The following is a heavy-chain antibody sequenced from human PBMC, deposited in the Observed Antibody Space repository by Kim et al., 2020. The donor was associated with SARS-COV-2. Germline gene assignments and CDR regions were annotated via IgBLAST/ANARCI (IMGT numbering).Heavy chain of an antibody. CDR2: IRSKAYGGTT. V-gene: IGHV3-49*04. CDR3: TRGGGNTNYYYYYMDV. Sequence: GGSLRLSCTASGFTFGDYAMSWVRQAPGKGLEWVGFIRSKAYGGTTEYAASVKGRLTISRDDSKSIAYLQMNSLKTEDTAVYYCTRGGGNTNYYYYYMDVWGKGTTVTVSS. J-gene: IGHJ6*03. CDR1: GFTFGDYA. D-gene: IGHD3-16*01.